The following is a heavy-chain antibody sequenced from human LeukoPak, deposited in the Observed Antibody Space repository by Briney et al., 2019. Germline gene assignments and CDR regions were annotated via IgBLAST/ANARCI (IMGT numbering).Heavy chain of an antibody. J-gene: IGHJ4*02. D-gene: IGHD6-19*01. CDR2: IKQDGSEK. CDR1: GFTFSRYW. V-gene: IGHV3-7*01. Sequence: PGGSLRLSCAASGFTFSRYWMTWVRQAPGKGLEWVANIKQDGSEKYYVDSVKGRFTISRDNAKNSLYLQMNSLRAEDTAVYYCARGSTYSSGWYTGFDYWGQGSLVTVSS. CDR3: ARGSTYSSGWYTGFDY.